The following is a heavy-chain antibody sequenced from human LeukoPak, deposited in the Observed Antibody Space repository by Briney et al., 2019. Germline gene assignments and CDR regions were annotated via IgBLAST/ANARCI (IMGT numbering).Heavy chain of an antibody. Sequence: SIYYSGSTYYNPSLKSRVTISVDTSKNQFSLKLSSVTAADTAVYYCARDSLDYYDSSWFDPWGQGTLVTVSS. J-gene: IGHJ5*02. CDR3: ARDSLDYYDSSWFDP. CDR2: IYYSGST. V-gene: IGHV4-39*02. D-gene: IGHD3-22*01.